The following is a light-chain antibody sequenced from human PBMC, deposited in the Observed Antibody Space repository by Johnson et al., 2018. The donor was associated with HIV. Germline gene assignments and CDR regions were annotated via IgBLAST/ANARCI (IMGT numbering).Light chain of an antibody. V-gene: IGLV1-51*02. CDR3: GTWDSSLSAHYG. CDR2: EKN. Sequence: QSVLSQPPSVSAAPGQKVTISCSGTSSNVGNNYVSWYQQFPGTAPKLLIYEKNKLPSGIPDRFSASKSGTSATLAITGPQTGDEADYYCGTWDSSLSAHYGFGTGTKVTVL. J-gene: IGLJ1*01. CDR1: SSNVGNNY.